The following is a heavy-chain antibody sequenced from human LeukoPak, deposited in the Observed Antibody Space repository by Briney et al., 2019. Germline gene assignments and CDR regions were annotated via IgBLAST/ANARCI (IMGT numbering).Heavy chain of an antibody. J-gene: IGHJ6*03. CDR2: IYPGDSDT. V-gene: IGHV5-51*01. CDR1: GYSFTSYW. D-gene: IGHD1-14*01. CDR3: ARHRAVSRSYYYYYYMDV. Sequence: PGESLKISCKGSGYSFTSYWIGWVRQMPGKGLEWMGIIYPGDSDTRYSPSFQGQVTISADKSISTAYLQRSSLKASDTAMYYCARHRAVSRSYYYYYYMDVWGKGTTVTVSS.